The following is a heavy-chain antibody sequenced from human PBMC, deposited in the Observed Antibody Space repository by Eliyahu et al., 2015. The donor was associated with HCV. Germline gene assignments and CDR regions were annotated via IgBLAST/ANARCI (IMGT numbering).Heavy chain of an antibody. CDR3: ARDPAATAWGAFDI. Sequence: EVQLVASGGDLVRTGKSLTLSCAASGFLIXTSWMTWVRQAPGKGLEWVANINPDGSEEYYVDSVKGQFTISRDNTRNLLYLHMNNLRAEDTAMYFCARDPAATAWGAFDIWGQGTMVTVSS. J-gene: IGHJ3*02. D-gene: IGHD2-21*02. CDR1: GFLIXTSW. CDR2: INPDGSEE. V-gene: IGHV3-7*01.